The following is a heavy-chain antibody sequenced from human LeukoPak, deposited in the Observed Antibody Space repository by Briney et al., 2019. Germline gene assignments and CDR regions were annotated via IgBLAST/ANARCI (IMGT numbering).Heavy chain of an antibody. CDR2: IWYDGSNK. CDR1: GFTFSSYG. CDR3: ARDPADIVVVVAATPGTYYYYGMDV. Sequence: GRSLRLSCAASGFTFSSYGMHWVRQAPGKGLEWVAVIWYDGSNKYYADSVKGRFTISRDNSKNTLYLKMNSLRAEDTAVYYCARDPADIVVVVAATPGTYYYYGMDVWGQGTTVTVSS. J-gene: IGHJ6*02. V-gene: IGHV3-33*01. D-gene: IGHD2-15*01.